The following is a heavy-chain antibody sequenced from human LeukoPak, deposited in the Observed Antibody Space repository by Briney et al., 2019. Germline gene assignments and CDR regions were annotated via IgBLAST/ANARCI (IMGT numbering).Heavy chain of an antibody. CDR3: ARARPLSNYYGSGVDV. V-gene: IGHV4-34*01. J-gene: IGHJ6*02. D-gene: IGHD3-10*01. CDR1: GASFSGYY. Sequence: SETLSLTCAVYGASFSGYYSGWIRQPPGKGLEWIGEINHSGSTNYNPSLKSRVTISVDTSKNQFSLKLSSVTAADTAVYYCARARPLSNYYGSGVDVWGQGTTVTVSS. CDR2: INHSGST.